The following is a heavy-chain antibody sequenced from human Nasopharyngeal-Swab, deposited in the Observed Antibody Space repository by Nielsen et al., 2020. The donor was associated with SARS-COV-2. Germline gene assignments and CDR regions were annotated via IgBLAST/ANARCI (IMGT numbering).Heavy chain of an antibody. J-gene: IGHJ4*02. D-gene: IGHD2-2*01. V-gene: IGHV3-48*04. CDR3: ARDYCSSTSCYDY. CDR2: ISSSGSTR. Sequence: GGSLRLSCAASGFTFGSYSMNWVRQAPGKGLEWVSYISSSGSTRYYADSVKGRFTISRDNAKNSLYLQMNSLRAEDTAVYYCARDYCSSTSCYDYWGQGTLVTVSS. CDR1: GFTFGSYS.